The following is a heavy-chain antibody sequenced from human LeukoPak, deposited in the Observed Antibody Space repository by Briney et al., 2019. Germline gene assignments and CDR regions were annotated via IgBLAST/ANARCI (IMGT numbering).Heavy chain of an antibody. D-gene: IGHD3-9*01. J-gene: IGHJ5*02. CDR3: ARGLARYFDWLFLPDWFDP. Sequence: SETLSLTCTVSGGSISSSSYYWGWIRQPPGKGLEWIGSIYYSGSTYYNPSLKTRVTRIVDTSKNQFSLKLSSVTAADTAVYYCARGLARYFDWLFLPDWFDPWGQGTLVTVSS. CDR2: IYYSGST. V-gene: IGHV4-39*01. CDR1: GGSISSSSYY.